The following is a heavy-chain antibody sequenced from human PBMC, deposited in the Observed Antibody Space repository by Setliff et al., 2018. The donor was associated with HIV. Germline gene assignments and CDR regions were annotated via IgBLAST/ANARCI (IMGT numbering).Heavy chain of an antibody. CDR3: ARLADTSAYYFDF. D-gene: IGHD3-10*01. J-gene: IGHJ4*02. V-gene: IGHV5-51*01. Sequence: GESLKISCKTSGYSFTTYWIGWVRQMPGKGLEWMGIIYPGDSDTRYSPSFQGQVIIPADMSIITAPLRWNGLKASDSVIYYCARLADTSAYYFDFWGQGTPVTV. CDR1: GYSFTTYW. CDR2: IYPGDSDT.